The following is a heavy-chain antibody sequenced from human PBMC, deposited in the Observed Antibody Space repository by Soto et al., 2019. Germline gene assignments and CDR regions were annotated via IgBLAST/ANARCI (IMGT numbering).Heavy chain of an antibody. CDR2: IYYSGSR. Sequence: PSETLSLTCTVSGGSISNADYYWSWVRQPPGKGLEWIGYIYYSGSRFFNPSLKSRVTMSKDTPKTHFSLRLTSVTAADTAVYYCARAIVVTVGGMDVWARGTTVTVSS. CDR1: GGSISNADYY. V-gene: IGHV4-30-4*01. J-gene: IGHJ6*02. D-gene: IGHD5-12*01. CDR3: ARAIVVTVGGMDV.